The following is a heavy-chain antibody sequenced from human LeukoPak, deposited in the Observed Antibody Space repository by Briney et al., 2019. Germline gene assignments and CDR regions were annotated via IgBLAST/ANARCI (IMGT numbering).Heavy chain of an antibody. CDR2: MSASGGNT. Sequence: GGSLRLSCAASGFTFSSYAMSWVRQAPGKGLEWVSVMSASGGNTYYADSVKGQFTISRDNSKNTLYLQMNSLRAEDTAIYYCAREGVSLEYWGQGTLVTVSS. J-gene: IGHJ4*02. CDR1: GFTFSSYA. CDR3: AREGVSLEY. V-gene: IGHV3-23*01.